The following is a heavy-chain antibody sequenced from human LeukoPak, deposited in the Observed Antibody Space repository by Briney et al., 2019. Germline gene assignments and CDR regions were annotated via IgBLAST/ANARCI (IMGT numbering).Heavy chain of an antibody. CDR2: INPNSGGT. V-gene: IGHV1-2*02. J-gene: IGHJ4*02. Sequence: ASVKVSCKASGYTFTGYYMHWVRQAPGQGLEWMGWINPNSGGTNYAQKFQGRVTMTRDTSISTAYMELSSLRSEDTAVYYCARVSGMVAAEYYFDYWGQGTLVTVSS. D-gene: IGHD2-15*01. CDR1: GYTFTGYY. CDR3: ARVSGMVAAEYYFDY.